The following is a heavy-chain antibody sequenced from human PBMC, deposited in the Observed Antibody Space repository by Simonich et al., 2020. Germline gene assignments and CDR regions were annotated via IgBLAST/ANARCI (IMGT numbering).Heavy chain of an antibody. D-gene: IGHD7-27*01. CDR1: GYTFTGYY. V-gene: IGHV1-2*02. J-gene: IGHJ3*02. CDR3: ARGPRWTGDDAFDI. CDR2: INPNSGGT. Sequence: QVQLVQSGAEVKKPGASVKVSCKASGYTFTGYYMHWVRQAPGQGLEWMGRINPNSGGTNYAQNVQGRVTMTRDTSISTAYMELSRLRSDDTAVYYCARGPRWTGDDAFDIWGQGTMVTVSS.